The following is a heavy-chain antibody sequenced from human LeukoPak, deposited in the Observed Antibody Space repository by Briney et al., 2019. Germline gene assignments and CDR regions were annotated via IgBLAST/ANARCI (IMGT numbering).Heavy chain of an antibody. D-gene: IGHD1-1*01. CDR1: GYTFTGYY. Sequence: ASVKVSCKASGYTFTGYYIHWVRQAPGQGLEWMGWINPNSGGADYVQKFQGRVTMTRDTSISTVYMEVSRLTSDDTAVYYCARLREDINWYFDYWDQGTLVAVSS. V-gene: IGHV1-2*02. CDR2: INPNSGGA. CDR3: ARLREDINWYFDY. J-gene: IGHJ4*02.